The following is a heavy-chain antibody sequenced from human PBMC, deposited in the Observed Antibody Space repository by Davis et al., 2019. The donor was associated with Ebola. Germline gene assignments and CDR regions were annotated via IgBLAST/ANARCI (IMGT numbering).Heavy chain of an antibody. CDR1: GFTFSSYS. D-gene: IGHD3-10*02. Sequence: GESLKISCAASGFTFSSYSMHWVRQAPDKGLEWVAVIWYDGSNKYYADSVKGRFTISRDNSKNTLYLQMNSLRAEDTAVYYCAREITMVGAIDPWGQGTLVTVSS. CDR2: IWYDGSNK. V-gene: IGHV3-33*01. J-gene: IGHJ5*02. CDR3: AREITMVGAIDP.